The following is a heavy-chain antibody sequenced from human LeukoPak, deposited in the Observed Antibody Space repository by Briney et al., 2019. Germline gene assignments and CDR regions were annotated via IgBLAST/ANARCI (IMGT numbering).Heavy chain of an antibody. CDR1: GGSISSYY. Sequence: SETLSLTCTVSGGSISSYYWSWIRQHPGKGLEWIGYIYYSGSTYYNPSLKSRVTISVDTSKNQFSLKLSSVTAADTAVYYCARAEMATITPGNWFDPWGQGTLVTVSS. D-gene: IGHD5-24*01. V-gene: IGHV4-59*06. J-gene: IGHJ5*02. CDR2: IYYSGST. CDR3: ARAEMATITPGNWFDP.